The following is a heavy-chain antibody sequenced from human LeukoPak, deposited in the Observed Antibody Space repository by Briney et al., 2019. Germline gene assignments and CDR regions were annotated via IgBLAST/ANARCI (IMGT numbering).Heavy chain of an antibody. CDR2: INPNSGGT. J-gene: IGHJ5*02. Sequence: GASVKVSCKASGYTFTGYYMHWVRQAPGRGLECMGWINPNSGGTNYAQKFQGRVTMTRDTSISTAYMELSRLRSDDTAVYYCARIQELFGNWFDPWGQGTLVTVSS. CDR3: ARIQELFGNWFDP. CDR1: GYTFTGYY. D-gene: IGHD4-11*01. V-gene: IGHV1-2*02.